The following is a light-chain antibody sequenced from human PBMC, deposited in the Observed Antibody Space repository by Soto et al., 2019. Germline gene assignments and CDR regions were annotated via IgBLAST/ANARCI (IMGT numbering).Light chain of an antibody. CDR3: QQLNSYPFT. CDR1: QGISSY. V-gene: IGKV1-9*01. J-gene: IGKJ4*01. CDR2: AAS. Sequence: DIQLTQSPSFLSASVGDRVTITCRASQGISSYLAWYQQKPGKAPKLLIYAASTLQSGVPSRFSGSGSGTEFTLTISSLQPEDFATYYCQQLNSYPFTFGGGKKVDIK.